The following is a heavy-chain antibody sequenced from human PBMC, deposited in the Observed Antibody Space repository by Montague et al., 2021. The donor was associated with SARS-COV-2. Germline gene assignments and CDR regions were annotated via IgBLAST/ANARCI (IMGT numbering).Heavy chain of an antibody. D-gene: IGHD2-15*01. J-gene: IGHJ4*02. CDR3: ARLASGWWELTLDY. CDR1: GGSISSSSYY. Sequence: SETLSLTCTVSGGSISSSSYYWGWIRQPPGKGLEWIGGIYYSGSTYYXPSLKSRVTISVDTSKNQFSLKLSSVTAADTAVYYCARLASGWWELTLDYWGQGTLVTVSS. CDR2: IYYSGST. V-gene: IGHV4-39*01.